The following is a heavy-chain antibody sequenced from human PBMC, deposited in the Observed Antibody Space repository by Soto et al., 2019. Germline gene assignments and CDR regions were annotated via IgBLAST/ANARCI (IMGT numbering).Heavy chain of an antibody. CDR1: GGTFSSYA. J-gene: IGHJ6*02. Sequence: SVKVSCKASGGTFSSYAISWVRQAPGQGLEWMGGIIPIFGTANYAQKFQGRVTITADKSTSTAYMELSSLRSEDTAVYYCAREIRIGSSGWSDYYYYGMDVWGQGTTVTVSS. CDR2: IIPIFGTA. CDR3: AREIRIGSSGWSDYYYYGMDV. D-gene: IGHD6-19*01. V-gene: IGHV1-69*06.